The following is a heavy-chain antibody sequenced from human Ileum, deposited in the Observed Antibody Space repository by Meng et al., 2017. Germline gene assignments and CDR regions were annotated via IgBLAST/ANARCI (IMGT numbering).Heavy chain of an antibody. D-gene: IGHD3-22*01. V-gene: IGHV4-30-4*01. CDR3: ARDRDSSGYYPY. CDR2: IYYSGST. J-gene: IGHJ4*02. CDR1: GGSISMGDYY. Sequence: QVQLQESGPGLVKPSQTLSLTCTVSGGSISMGDYYWSWIRQPPGKGLEWIGYIYYSGSTYYNPSLKSRLTISVDTSKNQFSLKLSSVTAADTAVYYCARDRDSSGYYPYWGQGTLVTVSS.